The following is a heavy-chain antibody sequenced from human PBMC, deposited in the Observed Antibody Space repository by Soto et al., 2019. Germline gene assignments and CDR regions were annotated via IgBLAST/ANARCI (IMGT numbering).Heavy chain of an antibody. CDR1: GFAFSTFG. V-gene: IGHV3-30*18. D-gene: IGHD6-19*01. CDR2: ISYDGSNE. CDR3: AKELTVAGDFDY. J-gene: IGHJ4*01. Sequence: GGSLRLSCAASGFAFSTFGMHWVRQAPGKGLEWMAVISYDGSNEYYADSVKGRFTISRDNSKNTLYLQMDSLRPEDTAVYYRAKELTVAGDFDYWGHGTLVTVSS.